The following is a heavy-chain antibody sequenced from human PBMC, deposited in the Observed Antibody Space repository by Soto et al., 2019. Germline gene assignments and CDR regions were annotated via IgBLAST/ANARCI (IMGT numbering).Heavy chain of an antibody. D-gene: IGHD1-1*01. CDR1: GFTFSNYA. CDR2: ISSTGSST. Sequence: EVQLLESGGGLVQRGGSLRLSCAASGFTFSNYAMTWVRQAPGKGLEWVSLISSTGSSTYYADSVKGRFTISRDNSKNTLSLQINSLRAEDTAVYYCAKSLRTAAFDDWGQGALVTVFS. CDR3: AKSLRTAAFDD. V-gene: IGHV3-23*01. J-gene: IGHJ4*02.